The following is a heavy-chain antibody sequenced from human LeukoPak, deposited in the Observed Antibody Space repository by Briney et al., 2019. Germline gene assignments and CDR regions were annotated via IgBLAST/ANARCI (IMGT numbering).Heavy chain of an antibody. CDR3: AREKGVITTSYFDY. CDR2: IYSGGST. Sequence: GGSLRLSCAASGFTVSSNYMSWVRQAPGKGLEWVSVIYSGGSTHYADPVKGRLTISRDHSKNTLYLQMNSLRAEDTAVYHCAREKGVITTSYFDYGAQGTLVSVSS. V-gene: IGHV3-66*01. D-gene: IGHD3-22*01. CDR1: GFTVSSNY. J-gene: IGHJ4*02.